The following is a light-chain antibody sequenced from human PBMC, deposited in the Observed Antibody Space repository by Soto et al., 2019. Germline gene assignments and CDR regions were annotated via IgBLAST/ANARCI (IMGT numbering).Light chain of an antibody. CDR3: SSYTSSSTDVV. V-gene: IGLV2-14*01. J-gene: IGLJ1*01. Sequence: QSALTQPASVSGSPGQSITVSGTGTSSDVGAYNYVSWYQQHPGKAPKLMIYEVSNRPSGVSNRFSGSKSGNTASLTISGLQAEDEADYFCSSYTSSSTDVVFGTGTKLTVL. CDR2: EVS. CDR1: SSDVGAYNY.